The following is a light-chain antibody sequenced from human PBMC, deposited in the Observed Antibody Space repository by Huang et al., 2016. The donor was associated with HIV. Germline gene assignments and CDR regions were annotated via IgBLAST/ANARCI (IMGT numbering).Light chain of an antibody. CDR2: GAS. CDR3: QQYDSSPVT. CDR1: PSLGSSR. Sequence: EIVLTQSPGTLSLSPGERATLSCRASPSLGSSRLAWYQQKAGQAPRLLMYGASSRATGIPDRFRGSGSGTDFTLSISRLEPEEFAVYYCQQYDSSPVTFGGGTKVEIK. J-gene: IGKJ4*01. V-gene: IGKV3-20*01.